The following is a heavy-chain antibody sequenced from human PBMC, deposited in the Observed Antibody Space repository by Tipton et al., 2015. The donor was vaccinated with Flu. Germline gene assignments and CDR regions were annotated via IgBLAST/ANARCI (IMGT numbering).Heavy chain of an antibody. V-gene: IGHV1-69*02. J-gene: IGHJ4*02. CDR3: ARSDTSGGYFDF. D-gene: IGHD3-22*01. CDR1: GGTFSTYT. CDR2: IIPFLGVA. Sequence: QVQLVQSGAEVKKPGSSVKVSCKASGGTFSTYTINWVRQAPGQGLEWMGKIIPFLGVANYAQKFQGRLTITADKSTSTAYMELSSLRSEDTAVFYCARSDTSGGYFDFWGQGTLVTVSS.